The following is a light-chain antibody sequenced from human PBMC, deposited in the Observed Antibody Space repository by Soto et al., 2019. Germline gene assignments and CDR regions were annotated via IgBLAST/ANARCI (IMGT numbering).Light chain of an antibody. CDR3: LVSYSGARV. Sequence: QALVTQEPSLTVSPGGTVTLTYGFSTGAVTSGHYPYWFQQKPGQAPTTLIYDTDNKHSWTPARFSGSLLGGKAALTLSGAQPEDEADYYCLVSYSGARVFGGGTKLTVL. CDR2: DTD. CDR1: TGAVTSGHY. V-gene: IGLV7-46*01. J-gene: IGLJ2*01.